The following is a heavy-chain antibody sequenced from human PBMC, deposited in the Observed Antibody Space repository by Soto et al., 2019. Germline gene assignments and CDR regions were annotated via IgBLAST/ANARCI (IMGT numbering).Heavy chain of an antibody. CDR1: GGTFSSYA. CDR2: IIPIFGTA. CDR3: ARGFVGGLELRVAVHAFDI. J-gene: IGHJ3*02. Sequence: QVQLVQSGAEVKKPGSSVKVSCTASGGTFSSYAISWVRQAPGQGLEWMGGIIPIFGTANYAQKFQGRVTITADESTSTAYMELSSLRSEDTAVYYCARGFVGGLELRVAVHAFDIWGQGTMVTVSS. D-gene: IGHD1-26*01. V-gene: IGHV1-69*01.